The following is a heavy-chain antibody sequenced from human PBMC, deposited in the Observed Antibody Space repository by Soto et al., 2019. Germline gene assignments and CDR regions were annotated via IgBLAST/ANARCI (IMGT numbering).Heavy chain of an antibody. CDR3: ARVGIVVVVAATPSAYGMDV. J-gene: IGHJ6*02. CDR1: GGSFSGYY. D-gene: IGHD2-15*01. V-gene: IGHV4-34*01. CDR2: INHSGST. Sequence: SETLSLTCAVYGGSFSGYYWSWIRQPPGKGLEWTGEINHSGSTNYNPSLKSRVTISVDTSKNQFSLKLSSVTAADTAVYYCARVGIVVVVAATPSAYGMDVWGQGTTVTVSS.